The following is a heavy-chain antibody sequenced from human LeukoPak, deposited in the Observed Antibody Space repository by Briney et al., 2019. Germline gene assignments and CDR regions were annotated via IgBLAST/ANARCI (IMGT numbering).Heavy chain of an antibody. J-gene: IGHJ3*02. CDR2: MNPYSGNT. Sequence: ASVKVSCKASGYTFTSYDINWVRQATGQGLEWMGWMNPYSGNTGYAQKFQGRVTMTRNTSISTAYMELSSLRSEDTAVYYCARGGCSSTSCAASPDAFDIWGQGTMVTVSS. CDR3: ARGGCSSTSCAASPDAFDI. CDR1: GYTFTSYD. D-gene: IGHD2-2*01. V-gene: IGHV1-8*01.